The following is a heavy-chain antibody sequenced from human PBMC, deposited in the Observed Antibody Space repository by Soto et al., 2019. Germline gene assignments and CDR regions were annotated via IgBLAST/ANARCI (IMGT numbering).Heavy chain of an antibody. Sequence: SETLSLTCTVSGASISSYYWSWIRQPPGKGLEWIGHIHSSGTSNYNPSLKSRVTISVDTSKNQFSLKLSSVTATDTAVYSSAISYPNRIFGVIKPDCMDVWGQGASVTVSS. CDR1: GASISSYY. J-gene: IGHJ6*02. D-gene: IGHD3-3*02. CDR2: IHSSGTS. V-gene: IGHV4-59*01. CDR3: AISYPNRIFGVIKPDCMDV.